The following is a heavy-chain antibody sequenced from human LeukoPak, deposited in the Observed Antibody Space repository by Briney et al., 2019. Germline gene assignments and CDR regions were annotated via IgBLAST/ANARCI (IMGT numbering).Heavy chain of an antibody. J-gene: IGHJ4*02. Sequence: GGSLRLSCAASGLTVSDAWMSWVRQVPGKGLEWVANIKQDGSEKYSVDSVKGRFTISRDNAKNSLYLQMNSLRVEDTAVYYCARENMVRGVFDYWGQGTLVTVSS. CDR3: ARENMVRGVFDY. D-gene: IGHD3-10*01. CDR1: GLTVSDAW. CDR2: IKQDGSEK. V-gene: IGHV3-7*05.